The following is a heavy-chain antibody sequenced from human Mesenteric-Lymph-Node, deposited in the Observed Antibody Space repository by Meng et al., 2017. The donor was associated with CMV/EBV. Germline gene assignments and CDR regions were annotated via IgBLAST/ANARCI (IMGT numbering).Heavy chain of an antibody. CDR2: IYYSGST. CDR3: ARSPRGGCGSTSCYTERPFDY. D-gene: IGHD2-2*02. V-gene: IGHV4-39*01. Sequence: SETLSLTCTVSGGSISSTSYYWGWIRQPPGKGLEWIGTIYYSGSTYYNPSLKSRITISVDTSKNQFSLKLSSVTAADTAVYYCARSPRGGCGSTSCYTERPFDYWGQGTLVTVSS. CDR1: GGSISSTSYY. J-gene: IGHJ4*02.